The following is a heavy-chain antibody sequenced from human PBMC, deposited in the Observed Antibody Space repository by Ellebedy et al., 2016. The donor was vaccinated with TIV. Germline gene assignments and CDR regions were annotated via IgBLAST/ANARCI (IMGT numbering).Heavy chain of an antibody. CDR2: FGVSGDST. J-gene: IGHJ4*02. CDR1: GFTFSSYA. V-gene: IGHV3-23*01. D-gene: IGHD1-14*01. CDR3: ARGRSGTYIHHAFDF. Sequence: PGGSLRLSCAASGFTFSSYAMSWVRQAPGKGLEWVSGFGVSGDSTYYADSVKGRFTISRDNSRDILYLQMNSLRMEDTAMYYCARGRSGTYIHHAFDFWGPGILVTVSS.